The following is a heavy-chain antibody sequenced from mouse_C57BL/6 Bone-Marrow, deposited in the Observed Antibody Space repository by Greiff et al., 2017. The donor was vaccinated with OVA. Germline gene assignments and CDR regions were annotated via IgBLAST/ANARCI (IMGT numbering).Heavy chain of an antibody. V-gene: IGHV1-61*01. CDR1: GYTFTSYW. Sequence: QVQLQQPGAELVRPGSSVKLSCKASGYTFTSYWMDWVKQRPGQGLEWIGNIYPSDSETHYNQKFKDKATLTVDKSSSTAYMQLSSLTSEDSAVYYCARTPYYYGSIYWYFDVWGTGTTVTVSS. D-gene: IGHD1-1*01. CDR3: ARTPYYYGSIYWYFDV. J-gene: IGHJ1*03. CDR2: IYPSDSET.